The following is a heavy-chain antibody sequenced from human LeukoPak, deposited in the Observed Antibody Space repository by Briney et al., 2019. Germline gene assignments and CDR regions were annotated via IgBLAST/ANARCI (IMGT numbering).Heavy chain of an antibody. CDR3: ARATTTVTTDWFDP. CDR2: ISSSSSYT. V-gene: IGHV3-11*06. J-gene: IGHJ5*02. CDR1: GFTFSDYY. Sequence: GGSLRLSCAASGFTFSDYYMSWIRQAPGKGLEWVSYISSSSSYTNHADSVKGRFTISRDNAKNSLYLQMNSLRAEDTAVYYCARATTTVTTDWFDPWGQGTLVTVSS. D-gene: IGHD4-17*01.